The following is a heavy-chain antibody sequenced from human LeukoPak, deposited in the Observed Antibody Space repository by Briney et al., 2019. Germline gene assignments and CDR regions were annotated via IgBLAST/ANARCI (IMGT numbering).Heavy chain of an antibody. CDR1: GGSISSSSYY. V-gene: IGHV4-39*01. J-gene: IGHJ4*02. Sequence: SETLSLTCTVSGGSISSSSYYWGWIRQPPGKGLEWIGSIYYSGSTYYNPSLKSRVTISVDTSKNQFSLKLSSVTAADTAVYYCARGAVAGTEGFDYWGQGTLVTVSS. CDR2: IYYSGST. D-gene: IGHD6-19*01. CDR3: ARGAVAGTEGFDY.